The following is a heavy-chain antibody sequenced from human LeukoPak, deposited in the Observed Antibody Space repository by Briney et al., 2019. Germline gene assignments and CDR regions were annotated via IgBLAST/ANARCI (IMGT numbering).Heavy chain of an antibody. V-gene: IGHV3-23*01. D-gene: IGHD3-3*01. J-gene: IGHJ4*02. Sequence: XYAXXXVRQAPGKGLEWXSGISGSGGTTYYADSVKGRFTVSRDNSKNTLYLQMNSLRAEDTAVYYCARVVRFLEWLLLDYWGQGTLVTVSS. CDR3: ARVVRFLEWLLLDY. CDR2: ISGSGGTT. CDR1: XYA.